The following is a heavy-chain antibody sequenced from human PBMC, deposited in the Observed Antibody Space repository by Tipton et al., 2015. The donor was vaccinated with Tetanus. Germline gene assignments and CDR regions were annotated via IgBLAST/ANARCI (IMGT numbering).Heavy chain of an antibody. CDR1: GGSINRYY. CDR2: INYSGTT. D-gene: IGHD5-12*01. CDR3: ARVRRGATTDLDY. J-gene: IGHJ4*02. V-gene: IGHV4-59*12. Sequence: TLSLTCTVSGGSINRYYWSWIRQSPGKGLEWIGYINYSGTTNYASSLQSRVIISVDTSKNQFSLKLNSVTAADTAVYYCARVRRGATTDLDYWGQGTLVTVSS.